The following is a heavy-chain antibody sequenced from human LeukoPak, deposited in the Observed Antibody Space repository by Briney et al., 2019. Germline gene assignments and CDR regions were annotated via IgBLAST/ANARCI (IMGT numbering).Heavy chain of an antibody. CDR2: MSYSGHT. Sequence: SETLSLTCTISGDSIGRINYYWGWIRQPPGKGLEWIVSMSYSGHTYYNPSLKSRVTTSIDTSKNQFSLKLSSVTAADTAVYYCARLQSGYDYYYYYMDVWGKGTTVTVSS. V-gene: IGHV4-39*07. J-gene: IGHJ6*03. CDR1: GDSIGRINYY. D-gene: IGHD5-12*01. CDR3: ARLQSGYDYYYYYMDV.